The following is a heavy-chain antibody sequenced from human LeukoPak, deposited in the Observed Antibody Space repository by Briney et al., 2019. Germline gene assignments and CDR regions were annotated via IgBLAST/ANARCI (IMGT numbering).Heavy chain of an antibody. CDR3: ARGCGGGPGCYILDY. J-gene: IGHJ4*02. Sequence: GGSLRLSCAASGFTFSSYAMSWVRQAPGKGLEWVAIIWSDGSNEVYIESVKGRFTISRDNSKNTLYLHMNSLRGEDTAMYFCARGCGGGPGCYILDYWGQGTLVTVSS. V-gene: IGHV3-33*08. CDR2: IWSDGSNE. CDR1: GFTFSSYA. D-gene: IGHD2-15*01.